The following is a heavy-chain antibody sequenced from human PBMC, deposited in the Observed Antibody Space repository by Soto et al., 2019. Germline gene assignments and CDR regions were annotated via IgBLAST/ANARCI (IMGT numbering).Heavy chain of an antibody. D-gene: IGHD2-15*01. CDR3: AKDGDRTYCSDGNCAFFDS. CDR1: GFTFNKYG. V-gene: IGHV3-33*06. Sequence: PGGSLRLFCAATGFTFNKYGIHWVREAPGKGLEWVPVIWHDGSEKYNPDSVKDRFTISRDNSKKMVYLQMKRLRVDDTATYYCAKDGDRTYCSDGNCAFFDSWGQGALVTVSS. CDR2: IWHDGSEK. J-gene: IGHJ4*02.